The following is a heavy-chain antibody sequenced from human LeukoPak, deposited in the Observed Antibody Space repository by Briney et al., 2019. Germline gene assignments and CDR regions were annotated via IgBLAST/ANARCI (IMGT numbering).Heavy chain of an antibody. CDR1: GGSFSGYY. D-gene: IGHD6-6*01. Sequence: PSETLSLTCAVYGGSFSGYYWSWIRQPPGKGLECIGEINHSGSTNYNPSLKSRVTISVDTSKNQFSLKLSSVTAADTAVYYCARGRSIAHYRWFDLWGQGTLVTVSS. V-gene: IGHV4-34*01. CDR3: ARGRSIAHYRWFDL. J-gene: IGHJ5*02. CDR2: INHSGST.